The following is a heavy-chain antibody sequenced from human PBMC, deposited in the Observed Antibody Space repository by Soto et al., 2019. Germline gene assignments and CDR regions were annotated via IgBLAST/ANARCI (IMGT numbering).Heavy chain of an antibody. Sequence: SETLSLTCAVSGYSISSGYYWGWIRQPPGKGLEWIGGIYHSGSTYYNPSLKSRVTISVDTSKNQFSLKLSSVTAADTAVYYCATQGAWGQGTLVTVSS. V-gene: IGHV4-38-2*01. J-gene: IGHJ4*02. CDR1: GYSISSGYY. CDR3: ATQGA. CDR2: IYHSGST.